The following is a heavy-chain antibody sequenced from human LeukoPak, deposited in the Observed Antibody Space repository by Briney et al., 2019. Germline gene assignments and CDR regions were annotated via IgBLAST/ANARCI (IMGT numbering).Heavy chain of an antibody. CDR2: INHSGST. D-gene: IGHD5-12*01. CDR1: GGSFSGYC. Sequence: KPSETLSLTCAVYGGSFSGYCWSWIRQPPEKGLEWIGEINHSGSTNYNPSLKSRVTISVDTSKNQFSLKLSSVTAADTAVYYCARVQWLTFDPWGQGTLVTVSS. J-gene: IGHJ5*02. V-gene: IGHV4-34*01. CDR3: ARVQWLTFDP.